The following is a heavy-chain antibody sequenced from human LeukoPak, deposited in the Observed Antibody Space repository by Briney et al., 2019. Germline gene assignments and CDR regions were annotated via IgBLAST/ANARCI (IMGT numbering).Heavy chain of an antibody. V-gene: IGHV1-3*01. CDR2: INAGNGNT. D-gene: IGHD6-19*01. CDR1: GYTFTSYA. J-gene: IGHJ5*02. Sequence: ASVKVSCKASGYTFTSYAMHWVRQAPGQRLEWMGWINAGNGNTKYSQKFQGRVTITRDTSASTAYMELSSLRSEDTAVYYCARARPGIAVAIRGYNWFDPWGQGTLVTVSS. CDR3: ARARPGIAVAIRGYNWFDP.